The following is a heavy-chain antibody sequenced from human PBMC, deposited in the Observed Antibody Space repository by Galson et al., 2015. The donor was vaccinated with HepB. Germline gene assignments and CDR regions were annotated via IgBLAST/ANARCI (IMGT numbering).Heavy chain of an antibody. CDR3: ARESHCGGYICYFDY. D-gene: IGHD2-21*01. J-gene: IGHJ4*02. V-gene: IGHV3-21*01. CDR2: ISSGSSYI. Sequence: SLRLSCAASGLTFYRYNVNWVRQAPGKGLEWVASISSGSSYIYYADSVKGRFTISRDNTKNSVSLQMNSLRAEDTAVYYGARESHCGGYICYFDYWGQGTLVTVSS. CDR1: GLTFYRYN.